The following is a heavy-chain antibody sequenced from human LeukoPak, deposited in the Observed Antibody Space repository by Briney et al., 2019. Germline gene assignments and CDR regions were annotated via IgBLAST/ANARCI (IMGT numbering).Heavy chain of an antibody. CDR1: GFTFSSHH. D-gene: IGHD2-2*01. CDR2: IKPEGSEK. CDR3: ARMSSYCDY. J-gene: IGHJ4*02. Sequence: PGGSLRLSCVASGFTFSSHHMNWVRQTPGKGLESVATIKPEGSEKYYVDSVKGRFTISRDNAKSSLYLQMNSLRAEDTGVYFCARMSSYCDYWGQGTLVTVSS. V-gene: IGHV3-7*01.